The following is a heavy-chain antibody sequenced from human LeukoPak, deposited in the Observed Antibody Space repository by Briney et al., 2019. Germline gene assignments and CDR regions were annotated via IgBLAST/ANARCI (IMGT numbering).Heavy chain of an antibody. V-gene: IGHV3-23*01. D-gene: IGHD6-19*01. J-gene: IGHJ4*02. Sequence: GGALRLSCAASGFTFSRYAMSWVRQAPGKGLEWVSSVSTDGDTYDTDSVKGRFTISRDVSRNTLFLQMISLRAEDTALYYCARSRSGSVAGTSDYWGQGTLVIVSS. CDR2: VSTDGDT. CDR1: GFTFSRYA. CDR3: ARSRSGSVAGTSDY.